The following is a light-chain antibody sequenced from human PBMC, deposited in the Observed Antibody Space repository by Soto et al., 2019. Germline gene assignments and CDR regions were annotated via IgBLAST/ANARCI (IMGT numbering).Light chain of an antibody. V-gene: IGKV4-1*01. CDR2: WSS. J-gene: IGKJ1*01. Sequence: DIVVTQSPDSLAVSLGERATINCKSSQSVLFANTNNRLAWYQQKPGQPPKLLLYWSSTRESGVPDRFSGSGAGTDFTLAISSLQAEDVAVYYCQKYYDITWTFGHGTSVEIK. CDR1: QSVLFANTNNR. CDR3: QKYYDITWT.